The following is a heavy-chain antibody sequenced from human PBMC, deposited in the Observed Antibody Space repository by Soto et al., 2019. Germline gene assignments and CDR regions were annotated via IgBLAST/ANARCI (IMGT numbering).Heavy chain of an antibody. D-gene: IGHD3-3*01. Sequence: PSETLSLTCTVSGGSTSIYYWSWIRQPPGKGLEWIGYIYYSGSPNYNPSLKTRVTISVATSKNQFSLKLSSVTAADTAVYNCARDRADYDFWSSYYSYYGIDVWGQGTTVTVSS. CDR1: GGSTSIYY. CDR3: ARDRADYDFWSSYYSYYGIDV. V-gene: IGHV4-59*01. J-gene: IGHJ6*02. CDR2: IYYSGSP.